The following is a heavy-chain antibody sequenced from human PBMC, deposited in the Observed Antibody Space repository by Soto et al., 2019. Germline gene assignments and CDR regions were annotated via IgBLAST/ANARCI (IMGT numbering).Heavy chain of an antibody. CDR3: ARHRFNYYDDTVYYYFDY. Sequence: QVQLVHSGAEVKKPGASVKVSCKASGYSFTSYGISWVRQAPGQGPEWMGWISGHNGNTNHPQSLQGRVTMTTDTSRNIAYMELRSLRSDDTAVYYCARHRFNYYDDTVYYYFDYWGQGTLVTVSS. D-gene: IGHD3-22*01. CDR1: GYSFTSYG. J-gene: IGHJ4*02. CDR2: ISGHNGNT. V-gene: IGHV1-18*04.